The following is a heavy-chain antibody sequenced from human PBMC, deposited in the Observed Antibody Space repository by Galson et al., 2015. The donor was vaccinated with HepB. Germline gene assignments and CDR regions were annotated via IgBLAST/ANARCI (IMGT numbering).Heavy chain of an antibody. CDR1: GVAFSSFG. CDR2: TIPVFRKP. Sequence: SVKVSCKASGVAFSSFGFSWVRQAPGQGLEWMGGTIPVFRKPIYAQKFQGRVAITADESTSTAYMQLSNLRSEDTAVYYCARDLGYDSSYYFDYWGQGTLVTVSS. J-gene: IGHJ4*02. CDR3: ARDLGYDSSYYFDY. D-gene: IGHD3-22*01. V-gene: IGHV1-69*13.